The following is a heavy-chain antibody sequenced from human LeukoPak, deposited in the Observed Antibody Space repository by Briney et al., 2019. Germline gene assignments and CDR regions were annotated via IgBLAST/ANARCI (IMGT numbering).Heavy chain of an antibody. CDR1: GGSISSYN. CDR3: AREPTLPGPYDY. Sequence: SETLSLTCTVPGGSISSYNWSWIRQPPGKGLEWIGYIYYSGITNYNPSLKSRVTISVDTSKNQFSLKLSPVTAADTAVYYCAREPTLPGPYDYWGQGTLVTVSS. CDR2: IYYSGIT. D-gene: IGHD2/OR15-2a*01. J-gene: IGHJ4*02. V-gene: IGHV4-59*01.